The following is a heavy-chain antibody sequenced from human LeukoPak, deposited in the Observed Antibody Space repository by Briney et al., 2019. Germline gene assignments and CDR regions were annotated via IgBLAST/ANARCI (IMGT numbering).Heavy chain of an antibody. J-gene: IGHJ4*02. CDR3: AALLSMGYFDY. CDR1: GFTFTSSA. CDR2: IVVGSGNT. Sequence: TSVKVSCKASGFTFTSSAVQWVRQARGQRLEWIGWIVVGSGNTNYAQKFQERVTITRDMSTSTAYMELSSLRSENTAVYYCAALLSMGYFDYWGQGTLVTVSS. D-gene: IGHD2/OR15-2a*01. V-gene: IGHV1-58*01.